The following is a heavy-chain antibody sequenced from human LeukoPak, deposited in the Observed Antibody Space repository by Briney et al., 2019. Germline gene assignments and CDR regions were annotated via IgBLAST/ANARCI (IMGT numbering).Heavy chain of an antibody. D-gene: IGHD3-16*02. J-gene: IGHJ2*01. CDR3: ARGHYVWGSYRPWYFDL. CDR2: IYYSGST. CDR1: GGSISSYY. V-gene: IGHV4-59*12. Sequence: SETLSLTCTVSGGSISSYYWSWIRQPPGKGLERIGYIYYSGSTNYNPSLKSRVTISVDTSKNQFSLKLSSVTAADTAVYYCARGHYVWGSYRPWYFDLWGRGTLVTVSS.